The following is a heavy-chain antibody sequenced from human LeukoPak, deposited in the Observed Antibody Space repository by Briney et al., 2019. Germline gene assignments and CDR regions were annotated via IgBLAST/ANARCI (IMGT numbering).Heavy chain of an antibody. CDR2: IRYDGSNE. V-gene: IGHV3-30*02. Sequence: GGSLRLSCAASGFTFSSYGMHWVRQVPGKGLEWVSFIRYDGSNEYYADSVKGRFTISRDNAKNSLYLQMNSLRAEDTAVYYCARAGFTFSDYFGSFFDYWGQGTLVTVSS. J-gene: IGHJ4*02. CDR3: ARAGFTFSDYFGSFFDY. D-gene: IGHD3-10*01. CDR1: GFTFSSYG.